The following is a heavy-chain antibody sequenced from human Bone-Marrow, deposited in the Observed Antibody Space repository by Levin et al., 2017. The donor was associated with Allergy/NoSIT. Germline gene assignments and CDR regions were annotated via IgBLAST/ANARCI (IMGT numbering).Heavy chain of an antibody. J-gene: IGHJ4*02. CDR2: IRVSSGDT. V-gene: IGHV1-18*01. Sequence: EASVKVSCKTFGYTFATYGISWLRQAPGQGLEWMGWIRVSSGDTNYAQKVQGRVTMTTDTSTSTAYMELRSLTSDDKAVYYYARGASGHILFDYWGQGPLVTVSS. CDR3: ARGASGHILFDY. CDR1: GYTFATYG. D-gene: IGHD2/OR15-2a*01.